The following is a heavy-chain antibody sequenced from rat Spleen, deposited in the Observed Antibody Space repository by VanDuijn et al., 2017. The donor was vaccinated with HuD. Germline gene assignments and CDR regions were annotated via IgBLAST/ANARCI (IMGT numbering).Heavy chain of an antibody. J-gene: IGHJ2*01. V-gene: IGHV3-1*01. CDR3: ARRRGQVYNNYFDY. D-gene: IGHD1-10*01. CDR1: DYSITSNY. Sequence: EVQLQESGPGLVKPSQSLSLTCSVTDYSITSNYWDWIRKFPGNKMEWIGHISYSGSTNYNPSLKSRLSITRDTSKNQFFLQLNSVTTDDTATYYCARRRGQVYNNYFDYWGQGVMVTVSS. CDR2: ISYSGST.